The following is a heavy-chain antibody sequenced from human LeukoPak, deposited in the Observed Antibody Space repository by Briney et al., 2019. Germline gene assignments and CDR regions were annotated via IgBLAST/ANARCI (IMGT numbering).Heavy chain of an antibody. CDR1: GRSISTYS. CDR2: IYYSGNT. J-gene: IGHJ4*02. Sequence: PSETLSLTCTVSGRSISTYSSSWIRQTPRKGLEWVGYIYYSGNTNYNPPLKSRVTISVDTSKTQFSLRLSSVSAADPAVYCCARVRLVGYDILTGYYSFDYWGQGSLVTVHS. D-gene: IGHD3-9*01. CDR3: ARVRLVGYDILTGYYSFDY. V-gene: IGHV4-59*01.